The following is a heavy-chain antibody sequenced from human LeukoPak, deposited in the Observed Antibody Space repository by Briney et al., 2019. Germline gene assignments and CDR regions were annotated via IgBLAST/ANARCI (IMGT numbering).Heavy chain of an antibody. Sequence: GGSLRLSCAASGFTFSSYGMHWVRQAPGKGLEWVAFIRYDGSNKYYADSVKGRFTISRDNSKNTLYLQMNSLRAEDTAVYYCARGRWFGGFYYMDVWGKGTTVTVSS. V-gene: IGHV3-30*02. J-gene: IGHJ6*03. CDR3: ARGRWFGGFYYMDV. CDR1: GFTFSSYG. D-gene: IGHD3-10*01. CDR2: IRYDGSNK.